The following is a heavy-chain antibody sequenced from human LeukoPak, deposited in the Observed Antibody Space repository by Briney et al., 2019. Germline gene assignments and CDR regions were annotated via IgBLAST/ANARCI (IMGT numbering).Heavy chain of an antibody. D-gene: IGHD3-10*01. V-gene: IGHV3-21*01. Sequence: PGGSLRLSCAASGFTFSSYSMNWVRQAPGKGLEWVSSISSSSSYIYYADSVKGRFTISRDNAKNSLYLQMNSLRAEDTAVYYCARWFGEFYYMDVWGKGTTVTISS. CDR3: ARWFGEFYYMDV. CDR1: GFTFSSYS. CDR2: ISSSSSYI. J-gene: IGHJ6*03.